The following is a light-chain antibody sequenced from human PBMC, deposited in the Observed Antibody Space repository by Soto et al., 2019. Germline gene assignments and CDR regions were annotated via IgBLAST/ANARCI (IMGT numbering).Light chain of an antibody. CDR3: QQFNSYSRT. CDR2: DAS. CDR1: QSISSW. Sequence: DIQMTQSPFTLSASVGDRVTITCRASQSISSWLAWYQQKPGKAPKLLIYDASSLESGVPSRFSDSGSGTEFTLTISSLQPDDFATYYCQQFNSYSRTFGQGTKVDIK. V-gene: IGKV1-5*01. J-gene: IGKJ1*01.